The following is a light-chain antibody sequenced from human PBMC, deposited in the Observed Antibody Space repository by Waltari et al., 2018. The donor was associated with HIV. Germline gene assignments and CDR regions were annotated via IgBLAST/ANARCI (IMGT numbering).Light chain of an antibody. CDR2: DVS. V-gene: IGLV2-11*01. J-gene: IGLJ1*01. Sequence: QSALTQPRSVSGSPGLSVTISCTGTSSNYVSWYQQHPAKAPKVIIYDVSKRPSGVPDRCSGCKSGNTASLTISELQAEDEADYYCCSFAGSYSYVFGTGTKVTVL. CDR1: SSNY. CDR3: CSFAGSYSYV.